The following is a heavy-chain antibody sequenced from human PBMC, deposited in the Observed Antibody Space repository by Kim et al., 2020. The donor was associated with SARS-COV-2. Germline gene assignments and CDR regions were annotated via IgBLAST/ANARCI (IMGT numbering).Heavy chain of an antibody. CDR3: AKHSTVTRYYFDY. V-gene: IGHV3-23*01. D-gene: IGHD4-4*01. CDR2: IGGGGATT. Sequence: GGSLRLSCAASGFTFSSYAISWVRQAPGKGLEWVSVIGGGGATTYYADSLKGRFIISRDNSKNTLYLQMNSLRAEDTAIYYCAKHSTVTRYYFDYWGQGTLVTVSS. J-gene: IGHJ4*02. CDR1: GFTFSSYA.